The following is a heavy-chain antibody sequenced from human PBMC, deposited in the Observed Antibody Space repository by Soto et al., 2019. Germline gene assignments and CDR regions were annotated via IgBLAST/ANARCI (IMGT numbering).Heavy chain of an antibody. D-gene: IGHD6-19*01. Sequence: QVQLVQSGAEVKKPGASVKVSCKASGYTFTSYGINWVRQAPGQGLEWMGWISAYNGNTYYAQNLQDRVTMTTDTPTTTAYMELRSLRSDDTAVYYCARDALAGLFDPWGQGTLVTVSS. CDR2: ISAYNGNT. CDR3: ARDALAGLFDP. CDR1: GYTFTSYG. J-gene: IGHJ5*02. V-gene: IGHV1-18*01.